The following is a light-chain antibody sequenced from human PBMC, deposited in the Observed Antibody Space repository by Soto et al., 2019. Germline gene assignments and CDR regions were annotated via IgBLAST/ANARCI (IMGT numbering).Light chain of an antibody. Sequence: EIVMTQSPVTLSVSPGERATLSCRASQSVSSNLAWYQQRPGQAPRLLIYEASTRVTGVPDRFSGSGYGRAFTLTISSLQPEDFAIYYCQRYNDWPYIFGQGTKLEIK. CDR3: QRYNDWPYI. J-gene: IGKJ2*01. CDR2: EAS. CDR1: QSVSSN. V-gene: IGKV3-15*01.